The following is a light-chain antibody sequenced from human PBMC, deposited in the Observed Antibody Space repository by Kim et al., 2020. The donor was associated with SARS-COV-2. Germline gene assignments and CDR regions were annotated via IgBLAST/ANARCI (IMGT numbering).Light chain of an antibody. CDR1: QSVSTNY. Sequence: EIVLTQSPGTLSLSPGERATLSCRAGQSVSTNYLAWYQQKPGQAPRLLIYGASSRATGIPDRFSGSGSGTDFTLTISRLEPEDFAVYYCQQYGSSPGTFGGGTKVDIK. CDR3: QQYGSSPGT. J-gene: IGKJ4*01. CDR2: GAS. V-gene: IGKV3-20*01.